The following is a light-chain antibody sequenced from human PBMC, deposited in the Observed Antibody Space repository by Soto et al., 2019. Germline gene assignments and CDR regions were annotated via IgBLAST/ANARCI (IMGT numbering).Light chain of an antibody. V-gene: IGKV1-5*03. CDR2: KAS. J-gene: IGKJ1*01. Sequence: DIQMTQSPSTLSGSVGDRVTITCRASQTISSWLAWYQQKPWKAPKLLIYKASTLKSGVPSRFSGSGSGTEFTLAISSLQPDDFATYYCQHYNSYSAAFGQGTKVELK. CDR3: QHYNSYSAA. CDR1: QTISSW.